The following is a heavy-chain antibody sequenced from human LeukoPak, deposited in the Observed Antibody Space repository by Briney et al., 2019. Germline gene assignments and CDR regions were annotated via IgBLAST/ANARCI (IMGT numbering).Heavy chain of an antibody. CDR3: ARLSDTPVMDV. V-gene: IGHV4-34*01. CDR1: GGSFSGYY. Sequence: SETLSLTCAVYGGSFSGYYWSWIRQPPGKGLEWIGSIYYSGSTYYNPSLKSRVTISVDTSKNQFSLKLSSVTAADTAVYYCARLSDTPVMDVWGQGTTVTVSS. J-gene: IGHJ6*02. CDR2: IYYSGST.